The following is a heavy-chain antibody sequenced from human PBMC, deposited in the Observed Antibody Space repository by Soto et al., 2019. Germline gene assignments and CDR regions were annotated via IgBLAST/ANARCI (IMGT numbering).Heavy chain of an antibody. D-gene: IGHD3-16*01. CDR1: GASISSGDYY. CDR2: IFHSGET. J-gene: IGHJ3*01. CDR3: ARSHYLLGAFDV. V-gene: IGHV4-30-4*08. Sequence: QVQLQESGPGLVKPSETLSLTCTVSGASISSGDYYWSWIRQSPGKGLQWNGYIFHSGETYYTPSLESRLSISIDASKNQFSLNLNPVTAADTAVYFCARSHYLLGAFDVWGPGTVVTVSS.